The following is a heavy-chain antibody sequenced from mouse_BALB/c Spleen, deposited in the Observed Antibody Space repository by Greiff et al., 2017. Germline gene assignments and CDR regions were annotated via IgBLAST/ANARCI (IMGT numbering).Heavy chain of an antibody. D-gene: IGHD1-1*01. J-gene: IGHJ2*01. V-gene: IGHV5-12-1*01. CDR1: GFAFSSYD. CDR3: ARHARGSYFDY. CDR2: ISSGGGST. Sequence: EVNVVESGGGLVKPGGSLKLSCAASGFAFSSYDMSWVRQTPEKRLEWVAYISSGGGSTYYPDTVKGRFTISRDNAKNTLYLQMSSLKSEDTAMYYCARHARGSYFDYWGQGTTLTVSS.